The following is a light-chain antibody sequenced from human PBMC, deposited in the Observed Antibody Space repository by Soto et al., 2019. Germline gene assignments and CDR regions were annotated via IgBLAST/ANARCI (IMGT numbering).Light chain of an antibody. Sequence: EIVMTQSPATLSVSPGERATLSCRASQSVSSNLAWYQQKPGQAPRLLIYGASTRATSIPARFSGSGSGTECTLTISSLQSEDFAVYYCQKYNNWARTFGEGTKVEIK. CDR3: QKYNNWART. V-gene: IGKV3-15*01. CDR1: QSVSSN. CDR2: GAS. J-gene: IGKJ1*01.